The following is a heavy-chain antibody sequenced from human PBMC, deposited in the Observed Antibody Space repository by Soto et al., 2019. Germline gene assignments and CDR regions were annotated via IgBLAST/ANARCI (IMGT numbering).Heavy chain of an antibody. CDR1: EFTFRIFG. CDR3: ARQERGHDALDL. D-gene: IGHD1-1*01. Sequence: QVQLVESGGGVVQPGRSLRLSCAASEFTFRIFGMHWVRQAPGKGLEWVAVIWYDGSNIHYADSVEGRFTISRDNSKSTLYLEMNRLRVEDTAVYYCARQERGHDALDLWGQGTLVTVSS. J-gene: IGHJ3*01. CDR2: IWYDGSNI. V-gene: IGHV3-33*01.